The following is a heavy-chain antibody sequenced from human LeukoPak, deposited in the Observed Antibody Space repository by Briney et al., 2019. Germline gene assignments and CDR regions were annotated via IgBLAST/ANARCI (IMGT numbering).Heavy chain of an antibody. CDR3: AKTTAVATPPLYFQN. CDR1: GFIFSSYA. Sequence: PGGSLRLSCAASGFIFSSYAMSWVRQAPGKGLEWVSSISGSGRSIYYADSVKGRFTISRDSSKNTLYLQMNSLRAEDTAVYYCAKTTAVATPPLYFQNWGQGTLVTVSS. D-gene: IGHD4-23*01. CDR2: ISGSGRSI. J-gene: IGHJ1*01. V-gene: IGHV3-23*01.